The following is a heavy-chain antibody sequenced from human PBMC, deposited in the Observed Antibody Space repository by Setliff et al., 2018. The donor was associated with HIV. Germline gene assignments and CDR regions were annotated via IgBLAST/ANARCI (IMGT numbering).Heavy chain of an antibody. CDR2: MHHSGST. J-gene: IGHJ1*01. CDR3: ARGESTTWDLAEYFQH. Sequence: SETLSLTCTVSGDSITSNSYYWGWIRQSPGKGLEWIGTMHHSGSTYYNPSLKSRVAIFIDTSKNQFSLRLSSVTAADTAVYYCARGESTTWDLAEYFQHWGHGTLVTVSS. CDR1: GDSITSNSYY. V-gene: IGHV4-39*01. D-gene: IGHD2-2*01.